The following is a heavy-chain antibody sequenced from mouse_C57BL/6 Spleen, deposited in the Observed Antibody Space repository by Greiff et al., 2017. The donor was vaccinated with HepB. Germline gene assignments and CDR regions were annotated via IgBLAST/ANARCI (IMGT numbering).Heavy chain of an antibody. J-gene: IGHJ3*01. CDR2: IYPGDGGT. CDR1: GYAFSSYC. Sequence: VQLQQSGAELVKPGASVKISCKASGYAFSSYCMNWVKQRPGKGLEWIGQIYPGDGGTNYNEKFKGKATLTADKSSSTAYMQLSSLTSEDSAVYFCARGELTGVGWFAYCGQGTLVTVSA. CDR3: ARGELTGVGWFAY. D-gene: IGHD4-1*01. V-gene: IGHV1-80*01.